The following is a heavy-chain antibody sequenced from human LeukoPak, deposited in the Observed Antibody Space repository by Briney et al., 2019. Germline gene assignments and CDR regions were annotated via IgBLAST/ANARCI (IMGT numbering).Heavy chain of an antibody. D-gene: IGHD1-26*01. CDR1: SITFNNFV. V-gene: IGHV3-21*01. CDR3: VRGKKPGWDMSYFDY. J-gene: IGHJ4*02. Sequence: GSLRLSCEGSSITFNNFVMGWVRQPSGKGLEWVSSISTSSAYIFYADSLKGRFTISRDNAKTSLYLQMNSLRAEDTAVYYCVRGKKPGWDMSYFDYWGQGILVTVSS. CDR2: ISTSSAYI.